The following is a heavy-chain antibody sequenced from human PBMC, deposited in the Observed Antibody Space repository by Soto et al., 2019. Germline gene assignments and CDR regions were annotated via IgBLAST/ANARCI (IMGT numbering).Heavy chain of an antibody. CDR1: GFTFRSYS. CDR3: ARGSDDSSGYYYSAADY. V-gene: IGHV3-21*01. CDR2: ISRGSSYI. D-gene: IGHD3-22*01. Sequence: GALRLSCAASGFTFRSYSMNWVRQAPGKGLELVSSISRGSSYIYYADSLKGRFTISRDNAKNSLYLQMNSLRVEDTAVYYCARGSDDSSGYYYSAADYWGQGTLVTV. J-gene: IGHJ4*01.